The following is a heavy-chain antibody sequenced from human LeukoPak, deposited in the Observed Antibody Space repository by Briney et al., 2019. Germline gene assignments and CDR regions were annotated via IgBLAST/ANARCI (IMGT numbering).Heavy chain of an antibody. J-gene: IGHJ1*01. Sequence: GGSLRLSCAASGFTFSSYAMSWVRQAPGKGLEWVSAISGSGGSTYYADSVKGRFTISRDNSKDTLYLQMNSLRAEDTAVYYCAKDDSGSYLGAAAYFQHWGQGTLVTVSS. D-gene: IGHD1-26*01. CDR1: GFTFSSYA. V-gene: IGHV3-23*01. CDR2: ISGSGGST. CDR3: AKDDSGSYLGAAAYFQH.